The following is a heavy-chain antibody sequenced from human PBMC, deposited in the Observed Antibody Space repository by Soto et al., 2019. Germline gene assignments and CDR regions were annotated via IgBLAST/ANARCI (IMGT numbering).Heavy chain of an antibody. V-gene: IGHV4-4*02. CDR1: SGSISSSNW. Sequence: SETLSLTCAVSSGSISSSNWWSWVRQPPGKGLEWIGEIYHSGSTNYNPSLKSRVTISVDKSKNQFSLKLSSVTAADTAVYYCASIAARLNWFDPWGQGTLVTVSS. CDR2: IYHSGST. J-gene: IGHJ5*02. CDR3: ASIAARLNWFDP. D-gene: IGHD6-6*01.